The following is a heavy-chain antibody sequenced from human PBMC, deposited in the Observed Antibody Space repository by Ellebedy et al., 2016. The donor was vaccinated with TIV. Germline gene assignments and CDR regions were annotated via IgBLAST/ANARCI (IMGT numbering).Heavy chain of an antibody. J-gene: IGHJ4*02. D-gene: IGHD4-17*01. Sequence: AASVKVSCKASGYTFISYYIHWMRQAPGQGLEWMGIMNANDGDTTYAQKFQGRVTMTRDTSTPTVYMELTSLRFEDTAVYYCARAAAMTKVSSPSAYWGQGTLVTVSS. CDR2: MNANDGDT. CDR1: GYTFISYY. V-gene: IGHV1-46*01. CDR3: ARAAAMTKVSSPSAY.